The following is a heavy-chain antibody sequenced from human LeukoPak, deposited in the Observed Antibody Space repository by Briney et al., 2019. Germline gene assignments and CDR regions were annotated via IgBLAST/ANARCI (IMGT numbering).Heavy chain of an antibody. CDR2: MNPNSGNT. CDR3: ARAIRSLDAFDI. V-gene: IGHV1-8*01. Sequence: ASVKVSCKASGYTFTSYDINWVRQATGQGLEWMGWMNPNSGNTGYAQKFQGRVTMTRNTSISTAYMELSSLRSGDTAVYYCARAIRSLDAFDIWGQGTMVTVSS. J-gene: IGHJ3*02. CDR1: GYTFTSYD. D-gene: IGHD3-16*01.